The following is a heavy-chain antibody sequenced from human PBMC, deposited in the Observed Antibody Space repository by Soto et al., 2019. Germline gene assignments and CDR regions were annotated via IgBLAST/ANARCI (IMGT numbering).Heavy chain of an antibody. Sequence: GGSLRLSCAASGFTFSSYAMHWVRQAPGKGLEWVAVISYDGSNKYYADSVKGRFTISRDNSKNTLYLQMNSLRAEDTAVYYCARDSASGYNYYYYYGMDVWGQGTTVPVSS. CDR2: ISYDGSNK. CDR3: ARDSASGYNYYYYYGMDV. D-gene: IGHD3-22*01. V-gene: IGHV3-30-3*01. J-gene: IGHJ6*02. CDR1: GFTFSSYA.